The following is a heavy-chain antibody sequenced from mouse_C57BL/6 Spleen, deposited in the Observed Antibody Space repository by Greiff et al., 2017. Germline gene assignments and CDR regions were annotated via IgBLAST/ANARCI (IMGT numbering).Heavy chain of an antibody. CDR2: IYPGSGNT. V-gene: IGHV1-76*01. CDR3: ARWGYGGDY. CDR1: GYTFTDYY. J-gene: IGHJ2*01. D-gene: IGHD2-2*01. Sequence: VQLQQSGAELVRPGASVKLSCKASGYTFTDYYINWVKQRPGQGLEWIARIYPGSGNTYYNEKFKGKATLTAEKSSSTAYMQLSSLASEDSAVYFCARWGYGGDYWGQGTTLTVSS.